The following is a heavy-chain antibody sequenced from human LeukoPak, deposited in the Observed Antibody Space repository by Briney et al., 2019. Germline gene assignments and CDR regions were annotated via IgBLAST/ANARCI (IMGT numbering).Heavy chain of an antibody. CDR2: INHSGST. V-gene: IGHV4-34*01. CDR1: GGSFSGYY. J-gene: IGHJ5*02. CDR3: ARGVLRYFDWLLDRNWFDP. D-gene: IGHD3-9*01. Sequence: SETLSLTCAVYGGSFSGYYWSWIRQPPGKGLEWTGEINHSGSTNYNPSLKSRVTISVDTSKNQFFLKLSSVTAADTAVYYCARGVLRYFDWLLDRNWFDPWGQGTLVTVSS.